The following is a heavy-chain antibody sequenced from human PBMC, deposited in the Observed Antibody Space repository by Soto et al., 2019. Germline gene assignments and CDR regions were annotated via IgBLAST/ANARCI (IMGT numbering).Heavy chain of an antibody. CDR3: ASRGVIYCGGDCFAFDI. J-gene: IGHJ3*02. V-gene: IGHV1-69*13. CDR2: IIPIFGTA. Sequence: ASVKVSCKASVGTFSSYAISWVRQAPGQGLEWMGGIIPIFGTANYAQKFQGRVTITADESTSTAYMELSSLRSEDTAVYYCASRGVIYCGGDCFAFDIWGQGTMVTVSS. D-gene: IGHD2-21*02. CDR1: VGTFSSYA.